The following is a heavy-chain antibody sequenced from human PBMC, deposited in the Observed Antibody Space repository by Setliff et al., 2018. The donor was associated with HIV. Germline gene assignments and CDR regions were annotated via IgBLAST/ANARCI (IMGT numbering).Heavy chain of an antibody. V-gene: IGHV4-34*01. CDR2: INHSGST. D-gene: IGHD6-13*01. CDR1: GGSFSAYY. J-gene: IGHJ1*01. Sequence: LSLTCAVYGGSFSAYYWSWIRQPPGKGLEWIGEINHSGSTYSDSTNYNPSLKSRVTISLDTSKNQFSLKLRSVTAADAAVYYCASRYSSLGHFQHWGQGTLVTSPQ. CDR3: ASRYSSLGHFQH.